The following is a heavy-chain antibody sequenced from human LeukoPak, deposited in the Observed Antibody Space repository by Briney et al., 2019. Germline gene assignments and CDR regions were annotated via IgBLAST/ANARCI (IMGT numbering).Heavy chain of an antibody. CDR2: IYHSGST. CDR3: ARVGLYYFDY. Sequence: SETLSLTCTVSGYSISSGYYWDWIRQPPGKGLEWIGSIYHSGSTYYNPSLKSRVTISVDTSKNQFSLKLSSVTAADTAVYCCARVGLYYFDYWGQGTLVTVSS. D-gene: IGHD2/OR15-2a*01. J-gene: IGHJ4*02. CDR1: GYSISSGYY. V-gene: IGHV4-38-2*02.